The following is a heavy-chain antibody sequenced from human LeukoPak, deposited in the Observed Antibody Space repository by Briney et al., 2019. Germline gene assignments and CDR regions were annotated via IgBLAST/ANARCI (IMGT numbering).Heavy chain of an antibody. Sequence: ASVKVSCKASGYTFTSYYMHWVRQAPGQGLEWMGIINPSGGSTSCAQKFQGRVTMTRDTSTSTVYMELRSLRSEDTAVYYCAREPTLPYYYGSGSYYLLRGYYMDVWGKGTTVTISS. V-gene: IGHV1-46*01. D-gene: IGHD3-10*01. J-gene: IGHJ6*03. CDR1: GYTFTSYY. CDR3: AREPTLPYYYGSGSYYLLRGYYMDV. CDR2: INPSGGST.